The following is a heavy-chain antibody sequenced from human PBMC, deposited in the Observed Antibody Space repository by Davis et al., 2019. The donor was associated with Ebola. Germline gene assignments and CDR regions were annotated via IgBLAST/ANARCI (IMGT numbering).Heavy chain of an antibody. CDR2: IIPIFGTA. Sequence: AASVKVSCKASGGTFSSYAISWVRQAPGQGLEWMGGIIPIFGTANYAQKFQGRVTITADESTSTAYMELSSLRSEDTAVYYCARNDFWSGGRYGMDVWGQGTTVTVSS. V-gene: IGHV1-69*13. J-gene: IGHJ6*02. CDR1: GGTFSSYA. D-gene: IGHD3-3*01. CDR3: ARNDFWSGGRYGMDV.